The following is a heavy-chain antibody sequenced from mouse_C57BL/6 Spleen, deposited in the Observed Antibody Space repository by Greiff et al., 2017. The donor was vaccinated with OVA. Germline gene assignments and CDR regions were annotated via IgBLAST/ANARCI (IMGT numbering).Heavy chain of an antibody. J-gene: IGHJ4*01. V-gene: IGHV1-22*01. Sequence: DVQLQESGPELVKPGASVKMSCKASGYTFTDYNMHWVKQSPGKSLEWIGYINPNNGGTSYNQKFKGKATLTVNKSSSTAYMELRSLTSEDSAVYYCARDDYDAMDYWGQGTSVTVSS. CDR3: ARDDYDAMDY. CDR1: GYTFTDYN. CDR2: INPNNGGT.